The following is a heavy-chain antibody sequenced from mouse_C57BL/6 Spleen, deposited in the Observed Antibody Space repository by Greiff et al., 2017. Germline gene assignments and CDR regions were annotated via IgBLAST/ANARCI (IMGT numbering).Heavy chain of an antibody. V-gene: IGHV1-26*01. D-gene: IGHD2-2*01. CDR3: ARDGYDGYFDV. J-gene: IGHJ1*03. CDR2: INPNNGGT. Sequence: EVQLQQSGPELVKPGASVKISCKASGYTFTDYYMNWVKQSHGKSLEWIGDINPNNGGTSYNQKFKGKATLTVEKSSSTAYMELRSLTSEDSAVYYCARDGYDGYFDVWGTGTTVTVSS. CDR1: GYTFTDYY.